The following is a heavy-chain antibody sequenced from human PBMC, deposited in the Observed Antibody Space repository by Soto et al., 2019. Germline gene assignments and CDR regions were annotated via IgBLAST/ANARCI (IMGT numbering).Heavy chain of an antibody. V-gene: IGHV4-30-4*02. Sequence: PSETLSRTCTVSGGSIRSGFYYWSWSRKPPGKGLKWIGHIHYSGSTDYTPSLKSRVPIPVDTSKNQFSLKLSSVTAPATAVYDWARNIIVVVAATPAVYCMDVWGRGAAVTVSS. D-gene: IGHD2-15*01. J-gene: IGHJ6*02. CDR3: ARNIIVVVAATPAVYCMDV. CDR1: GGSIRSGFYY. CDR2: IHYSGST.